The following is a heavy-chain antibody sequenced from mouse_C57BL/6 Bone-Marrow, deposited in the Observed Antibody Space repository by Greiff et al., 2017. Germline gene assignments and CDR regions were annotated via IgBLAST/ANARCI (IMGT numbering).Heavy chain of an antibody. CDR1: GYTFTSYW. J-gene: IGHJ2*01. V-gene: IGHV1-69*01. D-gene: IGHD2-2*01. CDR3: ARDGYDAFDY. Sequence: VQLQQPGAELVMPGASVKLSCKASGYTFTSYWMHWVKQRPGQGLEWIGEIDPSDSYTNYNQKFKGKSTLTVDKSSSTAYMQRSSLTSEDSAVYYCARDGYDAFDYWGQGTTLTVSS. CDR2: IDPSDSYT.